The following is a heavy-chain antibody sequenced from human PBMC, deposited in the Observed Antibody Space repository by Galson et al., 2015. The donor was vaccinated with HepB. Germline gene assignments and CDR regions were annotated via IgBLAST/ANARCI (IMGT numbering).Heavy chain of an antibody. CDR2: ISSYNGHT. J-gene: IGHJ4*01. CDR3: ARVYNSGWYGHFDY. D-gene: IGHD6-19*01. V-gene: IGHV1-18*01. CDR1: GYTFTSYG. Sequence: SVKVSCKAYGYTFTSYGISWVRQAPGQGLQWMGWISSYNGHTKYQQHLQGRVTMTTDTSTSTAYMDLRSMRFDDTAVYYCARVYNSGWYGHFDYWGHGTLVTVSS.